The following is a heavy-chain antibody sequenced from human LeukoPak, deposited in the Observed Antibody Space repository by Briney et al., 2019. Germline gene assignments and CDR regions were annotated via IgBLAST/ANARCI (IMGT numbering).Heavy chain of an antibody. V-gene: IGHV3-21*01. Sequence: GGSLRLSCAASGFTFSSYSMNWVRQAPGKGLEWVSSISSSSSYIYYADSVKGRFTISRDNAKNSLYLQMNSLRAEDTAVYYCARELRVRIYYYYGMDVWGQGTTVTVSS. CDR1: GFTFSSYS. D-gene: IGHD3-16*01. CDR3: ARELRVRIYYYYGMDV. J-gene: IGHJ6*02. CDR2: ISSSSSYI.